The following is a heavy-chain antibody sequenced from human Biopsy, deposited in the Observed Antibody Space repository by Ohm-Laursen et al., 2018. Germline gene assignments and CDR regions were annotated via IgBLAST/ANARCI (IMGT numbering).Heavy chain of an antibody. CDR3: AKDGGQWLGGAFDI. D-gene: IGHD6-19*01. CDR2: SLFDGSNK. V-gene: IGHV3-30*18. CDR1: VFGFYA. J-gene: IGHJ3*02. Sequence: SLRLSCTASVFGFYAMHWVRQPPGKGLEWLAVSLFDGSNKFYAESVRGRFTISRDRSRDTLYLQMNRLTNEDTALYYCAKDGGQWLGGAFDIWGHGTMVIVAS.